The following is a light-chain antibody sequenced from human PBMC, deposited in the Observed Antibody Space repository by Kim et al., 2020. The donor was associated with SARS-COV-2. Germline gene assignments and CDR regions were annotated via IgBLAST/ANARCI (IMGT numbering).Light chain of an antibody. J-gene: IGKJ1*01. Sequence: SPGERATLSCRATQSVSANYLAWYQHKRGQAPRLVIYGASTRATGIPDRFTGSGSGTDSTLTISRLEPEDFAVYYCQQYDSLPRTFGQGTKVDIK. V-gene: IGKV3-20*01. CDR3: QQYDSLPRT. CDR1: QSVSANY. CDR2: GAS.